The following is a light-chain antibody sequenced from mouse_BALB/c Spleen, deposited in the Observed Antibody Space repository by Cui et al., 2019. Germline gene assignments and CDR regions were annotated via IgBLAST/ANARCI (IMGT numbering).Light chain of an antibody. V-gene: IGKV5-48*01. CDR2: DAS. Sequence: DILLTQSPAILSVSPGERVSFSGRASESIGTRIHWYKERTNGSPRLLRKDASESISGIPSRFSGSGAGTEFTLSINSVESEDIADYYCQQSNSWPTLTFGAGTKLELK. CDR1: ESIGTR. J-gene: IGKJ5*01. CDR3: QQSNSWPTLT.